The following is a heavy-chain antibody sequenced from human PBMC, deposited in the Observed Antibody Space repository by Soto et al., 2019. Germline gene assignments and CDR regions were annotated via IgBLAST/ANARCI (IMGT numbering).Heavy chain of an antibody. CDR2: IYWDDDK. V-gene: IGHV2-5*02. D-gene: IGHD4-4*01. CDR1: GFSLSTSGVG. Sequence: QITLKESGPTLVKPTQTLTLTCTFSGFSLSTSGVGVGWIRQPPGKALEWLALIYWDDDKRYSPSLKSRLTITKDTSKNQVVLTMTHMDPVDTATYYCAHRDDYILNGGFDYWGQGTLVTVSS. CDR3: AHRDDYILNGGFDY. J-gene: IGHJ4*02.